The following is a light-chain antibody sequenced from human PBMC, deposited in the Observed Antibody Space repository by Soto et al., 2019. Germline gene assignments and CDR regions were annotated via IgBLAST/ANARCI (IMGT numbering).Light chain of an antibody. Sequence: EIVMTQSPATLCVSPGERATLSCRASQSVSSNFAWYQQKPGQAPRLLIYGASTRATGIPARFSGSGSGTEFTLTISSLQSEDFAVYYCQQYNNWPGWTFGQGTKVEIK. V-gene: IGKV3-15*01. J-gene: IGKJ1*01. CDR2: GAS. CDR1: QSVSSN. CDR3: QQYNNWPGWT.